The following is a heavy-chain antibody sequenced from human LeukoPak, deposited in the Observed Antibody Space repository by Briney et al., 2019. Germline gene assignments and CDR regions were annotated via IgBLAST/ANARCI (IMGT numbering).Heavy chain of an antibody. J-gene: IGHJ4*02. CDR3: ARIETYSSGWYDAFFDY. Sequence: NPSETLSLTCTVSGAFISSGTYYWRWIRQPPGKGLEWIVYIYYSGSTNYNPSLKSRVTISVDTSKNHFSLKLTSVTAADTAVYYCARIETYSSGWYDAFFDYWGQGTLVTVSS. V-gene: IGHV4-61*03. CDR2: IYYSGST. D-gene: IGHD6-19*01. CDR1: GAFISSGTYY.